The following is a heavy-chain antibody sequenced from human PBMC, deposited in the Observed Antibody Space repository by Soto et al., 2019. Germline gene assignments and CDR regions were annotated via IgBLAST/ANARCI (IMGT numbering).Heavy chain of an antibody. D-gene: IGHD6-13*01. CDR2: IYYSGST. CDR3: ARLAAAHYYYYGMDV. Sequence: SETLSLTCTVSGGSISSSSYYWGWIRQPPGKGLEWIGSIYYSGSTYYNPSLKSRVTISVDTSKNQFSLKLSSVTAADTAVYYCARLAAAHYYYYGMDVWGQGTTVT. V-gene: IGHV4-39*01. CDR1: GGSISSSSYY. J-gene: IGHJ6*02.